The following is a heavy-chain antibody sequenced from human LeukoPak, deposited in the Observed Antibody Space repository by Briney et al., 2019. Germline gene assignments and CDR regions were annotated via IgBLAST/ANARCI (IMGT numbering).Heavy chain of an antibody. J-gene: IGHJ4*02. Sequence: GGSLRLSCAASGFTFSSYTMNWVRQAPGKGLEWVSSISSSSSYIYYADSVKGRFTISRDNAKNSLYLQMNSLRAEDTAVYYCARGCSSTSCYGGLDYWGQGTLVTVSS. CDR2: ISSSSSYI. CDR1: GFTFSSYT. D-gene: IGHD2-2*01. V-gene: IGHV3-21*01. CDR3: ARGCSSTSCYGGLDY.